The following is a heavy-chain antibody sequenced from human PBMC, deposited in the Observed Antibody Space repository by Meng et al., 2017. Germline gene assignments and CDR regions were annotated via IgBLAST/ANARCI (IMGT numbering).Heavy chain of an antibody. V-gene: IGHV3-7*01. CDR3: ARVRDYVWGSYHGLDY. CDR2: IRKDGSEK. J-gene: IGHJ4*02. Sequence: GESLKISCAASGFSFSSNWMSWVRQAPGKGLEWVANIRKDGSEKHYVDSVKGRFTISRDNAKNSLYLQMNSLRAEDTAVYYCARVRDYVWGSYHGLDYWGQGTLVTVSS. D-gene: IGHD3-16*02. CDR1: GFSFSSNW.